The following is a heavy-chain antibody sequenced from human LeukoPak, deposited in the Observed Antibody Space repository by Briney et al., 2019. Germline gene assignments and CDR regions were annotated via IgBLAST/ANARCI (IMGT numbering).Heavy chain of an antibody. Sequence: ASVKVSCKASGYTFTGYYMHWVRQAPGQGLEWMGWINPNSGGTNYAQKFQGRVTMTRDTSISTAYMELSRLRSDDTAVYYCARAISSGWEIDYWGQGTLVTVSS. V-gene: IGHV1-2*02. D-gene: IGHD6-19*01. CDR3: ARAISSGWEIDY. CDR1: GYTFTGYY. CDR2: INPNSGGT. J-gene: IGHJ4*02.